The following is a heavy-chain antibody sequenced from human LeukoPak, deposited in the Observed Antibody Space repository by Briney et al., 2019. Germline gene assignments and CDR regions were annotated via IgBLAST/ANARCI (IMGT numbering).Heavy chain of an antibody. CDR3: ARLRGSYYYDSSGYLGGIDY. Sequence: SETPSLTCTVSGRSISSSSYYWGWLRPPPGKGLEWIGCIYDSGSTYYNPSLKSRVTISVATSKNQFSLKLSSVTAADTAVYYCARLRGSYYYDSSGYLGGIDYWGQGTLVTVSS. D-gene: IGHD3-22*01. J-gene: IGHJ4*02. V-gene: IGHV4-39*01. CDR2: IYDSGST. CDR1: GRSISSSSYY.